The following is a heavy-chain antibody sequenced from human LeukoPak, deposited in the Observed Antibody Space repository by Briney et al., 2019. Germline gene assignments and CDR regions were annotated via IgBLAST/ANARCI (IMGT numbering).Heavy chain of an antibody. Sequence: GGSLRLPCAASRFTFSSYAMICVRHAPGKGRECVSAISGSCGSTYYADSVKGRFTISRDNSKNTLYLQLNSLRAEDTAVYYCAKDSDCSSTSCYVEMDVWGQGTTVTVSS. J-gene: IGHJ6*02. D-gene: IGHD2-2*01. CDR3: AKDSDCSSTSCYVEMDV. CDR2: ISGSCGST. V-gene: IGHV3-23*01. CDR1: RFTFSSYA.